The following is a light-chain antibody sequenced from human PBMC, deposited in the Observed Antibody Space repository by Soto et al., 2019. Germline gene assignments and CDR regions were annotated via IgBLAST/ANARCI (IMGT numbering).Light chain of an antibody. CDR1: HNIERW. CDR2: DAT. J-gene: IGKJ1*01. CDR3: QQFAKSST. V-gene: IGKV1-5*01. Sequence: IQMTQSPFTLSASVGDRVTITCRASHNIERWMAWYQQKRGRAPSLLIFDATTLHSGVPSRFSGGGSGTEFTLTINGLQPDDFATYYCQQFAKSSTFGQGTTVEIK.